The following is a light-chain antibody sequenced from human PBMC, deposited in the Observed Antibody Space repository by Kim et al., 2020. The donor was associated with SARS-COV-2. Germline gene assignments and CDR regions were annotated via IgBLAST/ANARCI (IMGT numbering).Light chain of an antibody. CDR3: QQYNSLPIT. Sequence: DIQMTQSPSSLSASVGDRVTITCQASQDISNFLNWYQQKPGKAPKLLIYDASNLETGVPSRFSGSGSGTDFTLTISSLQPEDVATYYCQQYNSLPITFGRGTKVDIK. V-gene: IGKV1-33*01. CDR1: QDISNF. J-gene: IGKJ4*01. CDR2: DAS.